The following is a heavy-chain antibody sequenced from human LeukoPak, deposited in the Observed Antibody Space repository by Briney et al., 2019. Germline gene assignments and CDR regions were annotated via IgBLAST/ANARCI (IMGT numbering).Heavy chain of an antibody. Sequence: GGSLRLSCAASGFTFSTYGMHWVRQAPGKGLEWVAVIWYGGSNKYYADSVKGRFTISRDNSKNTLYLQMNSLRAEDTAVYYCAKGRRYCSSTSCPDAFDIWGQGTMVTVSS. V-gene: IGHV3-30*02. CDR1: GFTFSTYG. D-gene: IGHD2-2*01. J-gene: IGHJ3*02. CDR2: IWYGGSNK. CDR3: AKGRRYCSSTSCPDAFDI.